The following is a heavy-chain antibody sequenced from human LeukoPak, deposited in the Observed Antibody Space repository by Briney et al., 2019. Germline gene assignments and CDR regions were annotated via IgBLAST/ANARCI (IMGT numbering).Heavy chain of an antibody. CDR3: ARVEHIVVVTAIQTWFDP. CDR1: GGSFSGYY. V-gene: IGHV4-34*01. J-gene: IGHJ5*02. Sequence: PSETLSLTCAVYGGSFSGYYWSWIRQPPGKGLEWIGEINHSGSTNYNPSLKSQVTISVDTSKNQFSLKLSSVTAADTAVYYCARVEHIVVVTAIQTWFDPWGQGTLVTVSS. CDR2: INHSGST. D-gene: IGHD2-21*02.